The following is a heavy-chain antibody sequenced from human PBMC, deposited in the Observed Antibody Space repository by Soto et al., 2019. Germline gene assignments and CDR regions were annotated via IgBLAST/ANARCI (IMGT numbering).Heavy chain of an antibody. CDR3: AGGVTYYDSSGYYRAFDY. Sequence: ASVKVSCKASGYTFTSYGISWVRQAPGQGLEWMGWISAYNGNTNYAQKLQGRVTMTTDTSTSTAYMELRSLRSDDTAVYYCAGGVTYYDSSGYYRAFDYWGQGTLVTVSS. CDR2: ISAYNGNT. D-gene: IGHD3-22*01. J-gene: IGHJ4*02. V-gene: IGHV1-18*01. CDR1: GYTFTSYG.